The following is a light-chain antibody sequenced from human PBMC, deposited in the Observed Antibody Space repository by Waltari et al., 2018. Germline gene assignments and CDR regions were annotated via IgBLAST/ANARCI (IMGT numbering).Light chain of an antibody. J-gene: IGKJ5*01. Sequence: DIQLTQSPSFLSASVGDTVTITCRASQDINHYLAWYQQKPGNAPNHLIYAVSTLRKGVPSRFSGSASGTEFTLTINSLQPKDFATYYCQQLKGFPITFGQGTRLEIK. CDR2: AVS. V-gene: IGKV1-9*01. CDR3: QQLKGFPIT. CDR1: QDINHY.